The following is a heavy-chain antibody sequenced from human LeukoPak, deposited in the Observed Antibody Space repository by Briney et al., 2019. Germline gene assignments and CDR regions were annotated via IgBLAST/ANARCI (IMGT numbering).Heavy chain of an antibody. V-gene: IGHV3-30*18. Sequence: GGSLRLSCAASGCTFSSYGMHWVRQAPGKGLEWVAVISYDGSNKYYADSVKGRFTISRDNSKNTLYLQMNSLRAEDTAVYYCAKDGVGSSWNFDYWGQGTLVTVSS. CDR1: GCTFSSYG. D-gene: IGHD6-13*01. J-gene: IGHJ4*02. CDR3: AKDGVGSSWNFDY. CDR2: ISYDGSNK.